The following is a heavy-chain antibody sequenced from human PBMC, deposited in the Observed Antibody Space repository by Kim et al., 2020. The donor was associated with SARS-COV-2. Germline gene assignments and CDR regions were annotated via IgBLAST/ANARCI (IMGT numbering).Heavy chain of an antibody. J-gene: IGHJ4*02. D-gene: IGHD3-9*01. CDR3: ARIPYYDILTGYYKIPDY. CDR1: GYTFTSYG. CDR2: ISAYNGNT. V-gene: IGHV1-18*01. Sequence: ASVKVSCKASGYTFTSYGISWVRQAPGQGLEWMGWISAYNGNTNYAQKLQDRVTMTTDTSTSTAYMELRSLRSDDTAVYYCARIPYYDILTGYYKIPDYWGQGTLVTVSS.